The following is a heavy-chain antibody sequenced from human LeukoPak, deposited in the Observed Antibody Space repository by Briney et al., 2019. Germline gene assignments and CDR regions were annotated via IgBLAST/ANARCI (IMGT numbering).Heavy chain of an antibody. V-gene: IGHV3-48*04. CDR1: GFTFSSYS. CDR3: ARDPSMMAEAFYLGYYYYGMDV. CDR2: ISSSSSTI. J-gene: IGHJ6*02. Sequence: GGSLRLSCAASGFTFSSYSMNWVRQAPGKGLEWVSYISSSSSTIYYADSVKGRFTISRDNAKNSLYLQMNSLRAEDTAVYYCARDPSMMAEAFYLGYYYYGMDVWGQGTTVTVSS. D-gene: IGHD5-24*01.